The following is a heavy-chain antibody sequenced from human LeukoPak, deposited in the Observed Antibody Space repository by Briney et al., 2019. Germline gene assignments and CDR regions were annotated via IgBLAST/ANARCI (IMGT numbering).Heavy chain of an antibody. CDR1: GFTFGDFA. D-gene: IGHD6-19*01. Sequence: GGSLRLSCAASGFTFGDFAMIWVRQAPGKGLEWVSAISGSSDSTHFADSVKGRFTLSRDNSKNTVYLQLNSLRADDTAMYYWSGFALRYNSGRFADNWGQGTLVTVSS. J-gene: IGHJ4*02. V-gene: IGHV3-23*01. CDR2: ISGSSDST. CDR3: SGFALRYNSGRFADN.